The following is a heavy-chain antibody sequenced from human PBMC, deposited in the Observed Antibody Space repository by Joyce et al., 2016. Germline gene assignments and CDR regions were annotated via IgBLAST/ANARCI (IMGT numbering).Heavy chain of an antibody. V-gene: IGHV1-2*02. D-gene: IGHD1-26*01. CDR1: GYRFTAHY. CDR2: VNPSEGDT. J-gene: IGHJ4*02. Sequence: QVQLVQSGAELKKTGASVKVSCQTSGYRFTAHYIHWIRQVPGQGFQWMGWVNPSEGDTTYDVNFQGRVTMTGDTSTTTALMELTDLTFDDTAVYYCARGRKMEWEYYFDHWGQGTLVTVSS. CDR3: ARGRKMEWEYYFDH.